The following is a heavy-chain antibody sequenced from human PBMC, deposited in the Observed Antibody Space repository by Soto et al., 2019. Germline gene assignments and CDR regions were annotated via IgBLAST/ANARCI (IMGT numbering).Heavy chain of an antibody. J-gene: IGHJ4*02. V-gene: IGHV3-11*01. CDR3: ARVARELAH. CDR2: ISGSGSVI. D-gene: IGHD1-7*01. Sequence: PGGSLRLSCAASGFTFSDYYMTWIRQTPGKGLEYLSYISGSGSVISYADSVKGRFTVSRDNAQNSLYLQMNSLKVEDTAVYYCARVARELAHWGQGNLVTVSS. CDR1: GFTFSDYY.